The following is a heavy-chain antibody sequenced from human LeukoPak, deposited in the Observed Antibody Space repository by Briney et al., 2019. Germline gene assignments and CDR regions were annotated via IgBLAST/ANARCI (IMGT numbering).Heavy chain of an antibody. D-gene: IGHD3-16*01. CDR1: GGSISSSSYY. V-gene: IGHV4-39*01. CDR2: IYYSGST. Sequence: SETLSLTCTVSGGSISSSSYYWGWIRQPPGKGLEWIGSIYYSGSTYYNPSLKSRVTIFVDTSKNQFSLKLSSVTAADTAVYYCAGSYTTENAFDIWGQGTMVTVSS. CDR3: AGSYTTENAFDI. J-gene: IGHJ3*02.